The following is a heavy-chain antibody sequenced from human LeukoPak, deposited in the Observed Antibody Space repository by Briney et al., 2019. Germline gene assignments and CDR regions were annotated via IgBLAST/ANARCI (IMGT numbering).Heavy chain of an antibody. V-gene: IGHV3-7*03. D-gene: IGHD1-1*01. CDR3: AKVPGGNFFYYYYMDV. CDR2: IKKDGSEK. CDR1: GFTFSSYW. Sequence: GGSLRLSCAASGFTFSSYWMSWVRQAPGKGLEWVANIKKDGSEKYYVDSVKGRFTISRDNAKNTMYLQMNSLRAEDTAVYYCAKVPGGNFFYYYYMDVWGKGTTVTISS. J-gene: IGHJ6*03.